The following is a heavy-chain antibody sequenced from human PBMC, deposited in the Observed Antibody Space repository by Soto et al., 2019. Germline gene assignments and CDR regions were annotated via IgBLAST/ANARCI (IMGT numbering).Heavy chain of an antibody. CDR2: LSYSGTT. Sequence: QVQLQESGPGLVKPSETLSLTCTVSDDSIRDYYWNWIRQPPGKGLEWLGYLSYSGTTTYNPSLKSRVTMSIDTSRNDLSLTLSSVTAADTAVYYCARVLYTSGWESDYWCQGTLVTVSS. CDR3: ARVLYTSGWESDY. CDR1: DDSIRDYY. J-gene: IGHJ4*02. V-gene: IGHV4-59*01. D-gene: IGHD6-19*01.